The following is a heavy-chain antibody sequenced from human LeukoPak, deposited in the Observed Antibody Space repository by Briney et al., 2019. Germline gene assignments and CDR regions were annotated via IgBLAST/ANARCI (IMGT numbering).Heavy chain of an antibody. D-gene: IGHD7-27*01. V-gene: IGHV4-30-4*01. Sequence: PSETLSLTCTVSGGSISSGDYYWSWIRQPPGKGLEWIGYIYYSGSTYYNPSLKSRVTISVDTSKNQFSLKLSSVTAADTAVYYCARPTLGWDAFDIWGQGTMVTVSS. CDR1: GGSISSGDYY. CDR3: ARPTLGWDAFDI. J-gene: IGHJ3*02. CDR2: IYYSGST.